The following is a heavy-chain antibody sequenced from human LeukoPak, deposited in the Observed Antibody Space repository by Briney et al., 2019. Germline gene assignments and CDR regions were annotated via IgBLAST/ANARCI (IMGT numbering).Heavy chain of an antibody. CDR2: VSDSGRSA. D-gene: IGHD1-26*01. CDR3: AQNQWEFPA. J-gene: IGHJ5*02. V-gene: IGHV3-23*01. CDR1: GFTFSNYA. Sequence: GGSLRLSCAASGFTFSNYAMSWVRQAPGKGLEWVSGVSDSGRSAYYADSVQGRFIISRDNSKNALYLQMNSLRVEDTAAYFCAQNQWEFPAWGQGTLVTVSS.